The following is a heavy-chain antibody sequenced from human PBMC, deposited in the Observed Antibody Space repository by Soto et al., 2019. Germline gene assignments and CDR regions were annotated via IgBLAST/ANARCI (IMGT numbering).Heavy chain of an antibody. CDR3: ARGHSTVCSNGVCSFFYNHEMDV. V-gene: IGHV1-2*02. D-gene: IGHD2-8*01. Sequence: QVQLVQSGAEVKKPGASVRVSCKASGYSFTDYHIHWVRQATGQGLEWLGWINPKSGGTSTAQKFQGRVTMTRDRSISTVYMELTRLRSDDTAVYFCARGHSTVCSNGVCSFFYNHEMDVWGQGTTVTVSS. J-gene: IGHJ6*02. CDR1: GYSFTDYH. CDR2: INPKSGGT.